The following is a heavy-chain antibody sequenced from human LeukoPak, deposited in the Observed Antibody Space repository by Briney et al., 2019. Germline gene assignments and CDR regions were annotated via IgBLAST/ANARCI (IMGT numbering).Heavy chain of an antibody. V-gene: IGHV4-61*01. CDR2: IYYSGST. J-gene: IGHJ6*02. CDR1: GGSFSSGSYY. Sequence: SETLSLTCTVSGGSFSSGSYYWSWIRQPPGNGLEWIGYIYYSGSTNYNPSLKSRVNISVDTSKIQFSLKLSSVTAADTAVYYCARKELVPHYYYYYGMDVWGQGTTVTVSS. D-gene: IGHD3-10*01. CDR3: ARKELVPHYYYYYGMDV.